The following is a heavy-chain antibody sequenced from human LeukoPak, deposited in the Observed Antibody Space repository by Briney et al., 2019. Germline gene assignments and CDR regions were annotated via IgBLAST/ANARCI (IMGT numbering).Heavy chain of an antibody. J-gene: IGHJ6*03. Sequence: GGSLRLSCAASGFTFSNAWMSWVRQAPGKGLEWVGRIKSKTDGETTDYAAPVKGRFSISRDDSKNTVYLQMNSLKTEDTAVYYCITALHSNLRHNYYYYYMDVWGKGTTVTVSS. CDR3: ITALHSNLRHNYYYYYMDV. V-gene: IGHV3-15*01. D-gene: IGHD4-11*01. CDR2: IKSKTDGETT. CDR1: GFTFSNAW.